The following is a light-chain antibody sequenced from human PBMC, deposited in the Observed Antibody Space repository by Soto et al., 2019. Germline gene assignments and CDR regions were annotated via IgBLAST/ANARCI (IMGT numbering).Light chain of an antibody. CDR3: HQYASSSRT. J-gene: IGKJ1*01. CDR1: QSFSSNY. CDR2: GAS. Sequence: EIVLTQSPGTLSLSPGERATLSCRASQSFSSNYLAWYQQKPGQAPRLLIYGASSRATGIPDRFSGSGSGTDFTLTISRLEPEDFAVYYCHQYASSSRTFGQGTMLEIK. V-gene: IGKV3-20*01.